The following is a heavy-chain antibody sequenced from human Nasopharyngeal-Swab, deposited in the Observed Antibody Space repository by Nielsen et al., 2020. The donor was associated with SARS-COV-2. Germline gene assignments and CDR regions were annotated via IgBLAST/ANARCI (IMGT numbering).Heavy chain of an antibody. CDR2: ISGSSGST. CDR3: AGDLGGYFDY. J-gene: IGHJ4*02. Sequence: GESLKISCAASGFTFSSYAMSWVRQAPGKGLEWVSAISGSSGSTYYADSVKGRFTISRDNSKNTLYLQMNSLRAEDTAVYYCAGDLGGYFDYWGQGTLVTVSS. V-gene: IGHV3-23*01. D-gene: IGHD3-10*01. CDR1: GFTFSSYA.